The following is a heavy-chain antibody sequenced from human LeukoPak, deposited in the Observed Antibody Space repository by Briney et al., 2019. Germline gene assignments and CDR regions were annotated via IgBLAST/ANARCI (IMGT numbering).Heavy chain of an antibody. V-gene: IGHV1-24*01. CDR3: ARGVRHDSSGYYRGIYDAFDI. CDR1: GYTLTELS. J-gene: IGHJ3*02. Sequence: ASVKVSCKVSGYTLTELSMHWVRQAPGKGLEWMGGFDPEDGETIYAQKFQGRVTMTTDTSTSTAYMELRSLRSDDTAVYYCARGVRHDSSGYYRGIYDAFDIWGQGTMVTVSS. D-gene: IGHD3-22*01. CDR2: FDPEDGET.